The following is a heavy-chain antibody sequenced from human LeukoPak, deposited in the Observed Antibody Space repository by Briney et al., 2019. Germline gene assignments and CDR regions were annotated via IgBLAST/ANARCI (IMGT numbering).Heavy chain of an antibody. CDR1: GYTFTSYD. D-gene: IGHD6-6*01. CDR3: ARDRSIAARPAPGWFDP. V-gene: IGHV1-8*01. Sequence: GASVKVSCKASGYTFTSYDIDWVRQATGQGLEWMGWMNPNSGNTGYAQKFQGRVTMTRNTSISTAYMELSSLRSEDTAVYYCARDRSIAARPAPGWFDPWGQGTLVTASS. J-gene: IGHJ5*02. CDR2: MNPNSGNT.